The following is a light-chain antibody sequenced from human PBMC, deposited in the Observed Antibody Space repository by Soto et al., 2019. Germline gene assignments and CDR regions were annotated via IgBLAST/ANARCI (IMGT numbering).Light chain of an antibody. J-gene: IGLJ2*01. CDR1: SSDVGGYNY. Sequence: QSALSQPPSASGSPGQSVTISCTGTSSDVGGYNYVSWYQHHPGKAPKLMIYEVTKRPSGVPDRFSGSKSGNTASLTVSGLQAEDDCDYYCSSYAGSNKVVFGGGTKLTVL. CDR2: EVT. CDR3: SSYAGSNKVV. V-gene: IGLV2-8*01.